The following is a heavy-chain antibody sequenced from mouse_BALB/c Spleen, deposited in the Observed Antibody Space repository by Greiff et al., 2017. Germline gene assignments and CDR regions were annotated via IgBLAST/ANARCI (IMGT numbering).Heavy chain of an antibody. CDR3: ARESYYGYDEFDY. CDR2: IWAGGST. V-gene: IGHV2-9*02. D-gene: IGHD2-14*01. J-gene: IGHJ3*01. CDR1: GFSLTSYG. Sequence: VQLQESGPGLVQPSQSLSITCTVSGFSLTSYGVHWVRQPPGKGLEWLGVIWAGGSTNYNSAFMSRLSISKDNSKSQVFLKMNSLQTDDTAMYLRARESYYGYDEFDYWGQGTLVTVSA.